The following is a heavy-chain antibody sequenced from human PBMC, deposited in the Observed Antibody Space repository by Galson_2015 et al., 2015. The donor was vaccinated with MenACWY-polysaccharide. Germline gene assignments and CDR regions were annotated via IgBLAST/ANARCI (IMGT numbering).Heavy chain of an antibody. CDR1: GFPFSDSG. CDR2: IQQSGSEK. V-gene: IGHV3-7*01. CDR3: ARVPHCGAGCSIHDAFDV. J-gene: IGHJ3*01. D-gene: IGHD2-21*02. Sequence: SLRLSCAASGFPFSDSGMTWIRQAPGMGLEWVATIQQSGSEKYYVDSVKGRFTVFRDNAKNTVYLQMNSLRAEDTAVYYCARVPHCGAGCSIHDAFDVWGQGTKVTVSS.